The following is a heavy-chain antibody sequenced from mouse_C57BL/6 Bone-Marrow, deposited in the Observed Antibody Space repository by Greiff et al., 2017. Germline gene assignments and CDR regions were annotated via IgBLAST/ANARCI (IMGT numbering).Heavy chain of an antibody. CDR1: GYSITSGYY. Sequence: VQLKESGPGLVKPSQSLSLTCSVTGYSITSGYYWNWIRQFPGNKLEWMGYISYDGSNNYNPSLQNRIPITRDTSKNQFFLKLNSVTTEDTATYYCARRYYGSSLYFDYWGQGTTLSVSS. CDR2: ISYDGSN. D-gene: IGHD1-1*01. CDR3: ARRYYGSSLYFDY. V-gene: IGHV3-6*01. J-gene: IGHJ2*01.